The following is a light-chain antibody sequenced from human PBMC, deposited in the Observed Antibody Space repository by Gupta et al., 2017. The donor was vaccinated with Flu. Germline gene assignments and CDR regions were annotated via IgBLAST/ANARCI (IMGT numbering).Light chain of an antibody. V-gene: IGKV3-11*01. CDR2: DAS. Sequence: DGATLPCRGSQSVRSYLAWYQQKPGQDPRILIYDASKRATGIPARFSGSGSGTDFTLIISSLEPEDFAVYYCQQRANWPPLTFGGGTKVEIK. CDR3: QQRANWPPLT. CDR1: QSVRSY. J-gene: IGKJ4*01.